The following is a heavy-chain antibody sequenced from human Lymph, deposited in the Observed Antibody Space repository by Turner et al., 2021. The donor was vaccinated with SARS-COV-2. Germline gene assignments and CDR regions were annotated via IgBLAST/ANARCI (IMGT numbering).Heavy chain of an antibody. CDR1: GFIVRSKY. CDR3: ARVLPYGDYFDY. J-gene: IGHJ4*02. V-gene: IGHV3-53*02. Sequence: EVQFEDTGGGLIEPGSLLRLSCAGSGFIVRSKYMGWVRQAPGMGLGWVSINYSGGSIYYANSMKGRCTIFRDNSKNTLYLQMNSLRAEDTAVYYCARVLPYGDYFDYWGQGTLVTVSS. CDR2: NYSGGSI. D-gene: IGHD4-17*01.